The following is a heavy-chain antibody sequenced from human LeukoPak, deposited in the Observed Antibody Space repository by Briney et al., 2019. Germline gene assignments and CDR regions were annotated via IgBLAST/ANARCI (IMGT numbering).Heavy chain of an antibody. Sequence: PGGTLRLSCAASGFTFSSYGMSWVRQAPGKGLEWVSAISGSGGSTYYADSVKGRFTISRDNSKNTLYLQMNSLRAEDTAVYYCAKRWFGETNFDYWGQGTLVTASS. CDR1: GFTFSSYG. J-gene: IGHJ4*02. D-gene: IGHD3-10*01. CDR2: ISGSGGST. V-gene: IGHV3-23*01. CDR3: AKRWFGETNFDY.